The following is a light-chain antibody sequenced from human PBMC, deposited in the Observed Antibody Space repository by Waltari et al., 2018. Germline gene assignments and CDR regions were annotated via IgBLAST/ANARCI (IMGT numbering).Light chain of an antibody. CDR2: DTY. Sequence: EIVLTQSPGTLSVSPGERATLSCRASETVTNNYWAWFQQKPGQTPRLLIYDTYFRATGVPDRFSGSGSGTDFTLTISRLEPEDFAVYYCHQCAHSPRTFGQGTRVEIK. CDR1: ETVTNNY. CDR3: HQCAHSPRT. J-gene: IGKJ1*01. V-gene: IGKV3-20*01.